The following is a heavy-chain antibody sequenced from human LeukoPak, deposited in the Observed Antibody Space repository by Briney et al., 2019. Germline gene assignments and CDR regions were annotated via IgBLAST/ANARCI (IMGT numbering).Heavy chain of an antibody. D-gene: IGHD4-17*01. V-gene: IGHV3-23*05. Sequence: GGSLRLSCAVSGFTFSSHAMSWVRQAPGKGLEWVSSIDISGSNTYYADSVKGRFTISRDNSKNTVYLHMNSLRPDGTAVYYCAKEIRPNDYWGQGTLVTVSS. CDR3: AKEIRPNDY. CDR1: GFTFSSHA. J-gene: IGHJ4*02. CDR2: IDISGSNT.